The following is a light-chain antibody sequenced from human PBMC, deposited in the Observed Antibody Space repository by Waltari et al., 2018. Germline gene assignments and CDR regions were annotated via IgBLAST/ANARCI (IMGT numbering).Light chain of an antibody. J-gene: IGLJ2*01. CDR3: SSYTTTNIVV. CDR1: SSDIGAYNF. CDR2: DVS. Sequence: QSALTQPASVSGSPGQSITISCTGSSSDIGAYNFVSWYQQHPGKDPQLMIYDVSKRPSGVSNRFSGSKSGNTASLTIYGLQVEDEADYFCSSYTTTNIVVFGGGTELTVL. V-gene: IGLV2-14*03.